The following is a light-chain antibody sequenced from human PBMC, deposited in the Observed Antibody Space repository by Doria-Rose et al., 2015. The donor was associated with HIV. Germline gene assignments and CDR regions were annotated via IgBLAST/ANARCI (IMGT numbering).Light chain of an antibody. CDR3: QPYDSSLSGYV. V-gene: IGLV1-40*01. CDR2: GNI. Sequence: QTVVTQEPSVSEAPGQRVTISCTGSSSNIGAGYDVHWYQQLPGTAPKLLIYGNINRPSGVPDRISGSKSGTSASLAITGLQAEDEADYYCQPYDSSLSGYVFGTGTKVTVL. J-gene: IGLJ1*01. CDR1: SSNIGAGYD.